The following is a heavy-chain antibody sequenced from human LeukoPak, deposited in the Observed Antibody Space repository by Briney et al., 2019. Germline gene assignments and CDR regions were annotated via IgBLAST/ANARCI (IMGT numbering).Heavy chain of an antibody. CDR3: ANFDGSSWWGFDY. V-gene: IGHV3-30*02. CDR1: GFTFSSYG. J-gene: IGHJ4*02. CDR2: IRYDGSNK. D-gene: IGHD6-13*01. Sequence: GGSLRLSCAASGFTFSSYGMHWVRQAPGKGLEWVAFIRYDGSNKYYADSVKGRFTISRDNSKNTLYLQMNSLRAEDTAVYYCANFDGSSWWGFDYWGQGTLVTVSS.